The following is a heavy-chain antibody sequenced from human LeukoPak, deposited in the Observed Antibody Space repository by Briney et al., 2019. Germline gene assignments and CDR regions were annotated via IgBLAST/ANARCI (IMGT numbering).Heavy chain of an antibody. V-gene: IGHV4-34*01. CDR1: GGSFSGYY. J-gene: IGHJ4*02. D-gene: IGHD6-6*01. CDR2: INHSGST. CDR3: ARDLGASSSFLFDY. Sequence: SETLSLTCAVYGGSFSGYYWSWIRQPPGKGLEWIGEINHSGSTNYNPSLKSRVTISVDTSKNQFSLKLSSVTAADTAVYYCARDLGASSSFLFDYWGQGTLVTVSS.